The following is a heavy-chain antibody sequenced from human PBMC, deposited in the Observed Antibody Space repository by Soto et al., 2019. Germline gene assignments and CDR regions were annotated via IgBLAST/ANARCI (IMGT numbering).Heavy chain of an antibody. CDR2: INAGNGNT. V-gene: IGHV1-3*01. D-gene: IGHD6-19*01. Sequence: QVHLVQSGAEVKKPGASVKLYCKASGYTFSNYGIHWVRQAPGQRLEWMGWINAGNGNTKYSEKFQGRVTMTRDTSASTAYMELSSLRSEDTAVYFCARPGYSSGWYHWYFDFWGRGTLVTVSS. CDR1: GYTFSNYG. J-gene: IGHJ2*01. CDR3: ARPGYSSGWYHWYFDF.